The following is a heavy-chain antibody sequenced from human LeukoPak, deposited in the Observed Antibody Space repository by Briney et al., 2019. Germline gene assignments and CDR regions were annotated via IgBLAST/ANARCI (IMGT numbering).Heavy chain of an antibody. V-gene: IGHV4-34*01. J-gene: IGHJ4*02. Sequence: AETLSLTCAVYGGSFSGYYWSWIRQPPGKGLEWIWEINHSGSPHYNPSLKSRVPISVDTSKNQFSLKLSSVTAADTAVYYCAREFWRGSFHYWGEGTLVTLSS. CDR1: GGSFSGYY. CDR3: AREFWRGSFHY. D-gene: IGHD3-3*01. CDR2: INHSGSP.